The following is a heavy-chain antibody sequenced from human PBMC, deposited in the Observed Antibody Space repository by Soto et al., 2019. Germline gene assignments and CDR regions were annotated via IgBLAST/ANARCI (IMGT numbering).Heavy chain of an antibody. CDR2: MNPNSGDT. J-gene: IGHJ6*02. D-gene: IGHD3-10*01. CDR1: GYTFSTYD. Sequence: ASVKVSCKXSGYTFSTYDINWVRQAPGQGLEWMGWMNPNSGDTGSAQKFLGRLTMTRDSSIRTVYMELSSLSSEDTAVYYCARLNYYGSGSYQDYFYFYALDVWGQGTTVTVSS. CDR3: ARLNYYGSGSYQDYFYFYALDV. V-gene: IGHV1-8*01.